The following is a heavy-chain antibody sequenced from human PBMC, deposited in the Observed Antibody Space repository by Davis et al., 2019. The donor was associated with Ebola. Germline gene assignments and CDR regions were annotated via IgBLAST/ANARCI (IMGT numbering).Heavy chain of an antibody. D-gene: IGHD6-13*01. J-gene: IGHJ6*04. CDR2: ININTANP. CDR1: GYSFTTYG. CDR3: ARSSYSWYFSGMDV. Sequence: ASVKVTCKASGYSFTTYGMNWVRQAPGQGLEWMGWININTANPTYAQGFTGRFVFSLDTSVSTAYLQISSLKAEDTAVYYCARSSYSWYFSGMDVWGKGTTVTVSS. V-gene: IGHV7-4-1*02.